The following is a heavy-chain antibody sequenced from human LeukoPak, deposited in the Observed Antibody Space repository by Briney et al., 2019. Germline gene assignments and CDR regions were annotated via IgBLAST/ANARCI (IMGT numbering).Heavy chain of an antibody. J-gene: IGHJ3*02. Sequence: SETLSLTCTVSDFSISSGFYWGWIRQPPGQGLEWIGSIYHSGDTYYNPSLKSRITMSVDTSKNQFSLKLSSVTAADTAVYYCARESWNDFWSGSYDAFHIWGQGTMVTVSS. V-gene: IGHV4-38-2*02. CDR1: DFSISSGFY. D-gene: IGHD3-3*01. CDR2: IYHSGDT. CDR3: ARESWNDFWSGSYDAFHI.